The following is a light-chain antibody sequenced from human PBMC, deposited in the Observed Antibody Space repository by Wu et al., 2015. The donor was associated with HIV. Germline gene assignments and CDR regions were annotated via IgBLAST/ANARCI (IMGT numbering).Light chain of an antibody. CDR2: SAS. Sequence: AIQLTQSPSSLSTSVGDRVTITCRASQGMTNALAWYQVKPGKAPKLLIYSASSLQSGVPSRFSGSGSGTDFTLTISRVQPEDLASYYCQQFNSYPITSGQGTRLDI. CDR1: QGMTNA. CDR3: QQFNSYPIT. J-gene: IGKJ5*01. V-gene: IGKV1-13*02.